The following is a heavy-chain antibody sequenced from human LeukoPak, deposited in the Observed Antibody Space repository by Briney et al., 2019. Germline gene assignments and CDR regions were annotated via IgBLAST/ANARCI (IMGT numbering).Heavy chain of an antibody. CDR2: INPNSGDT. V-gene: IGHV1-2*02. CDR3: TRSVRNGHIDY. Sequence: GASVKVSCKASGYTFTGFYMHWVRQAPGQGLEWMGWINPNSGDTNYVQKFQGRVTMTRDTSISTAYMELSRLRSDGTAVYYCTRSVRNGHIDYWGQGTLVTVSS. D-gene: IGHD2-21*01. CDR1: GYTFTGFY. J-gene: IGHJ4*02.